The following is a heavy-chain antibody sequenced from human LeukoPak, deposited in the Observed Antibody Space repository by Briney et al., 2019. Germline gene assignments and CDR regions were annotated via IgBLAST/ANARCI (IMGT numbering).Heavy chain of an antibody. D-gene: IGHD6-13*01. CDR2: INPSGGST. Sequence: ASVKVSCKASGYTFTSYYMHWVRQAPGQGLEWMGIINPSGGSTSYAQKFQGRVTMTRDMSTSTVYMELSSLRSEDTAVYYCARDALGAGYSSSWYVLNYYYYYYMDVWGKGTTVTVSS. CDR1: GYTFTSYY. V-gene: IGHV1-46*01. CDR3: ARDALGAGYSSSWYVLNYYYYYYMDV. J-gene: IGHJ6*03.